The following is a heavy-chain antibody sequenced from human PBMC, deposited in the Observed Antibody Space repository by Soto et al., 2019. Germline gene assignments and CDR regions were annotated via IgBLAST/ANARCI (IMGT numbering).Heavy chain of an antibody. CDR2: IKSKTDGGTT. CDR3: TTDEVVAVTIFGVDPLKLNRGMDV. J-gene: IGHJ6*03. CDR1: GFTFSNAW. V-gene: IGHV3-15*01. Sequence: PGGSLRLSCAASGFTFSNAWMSWVRQAPGKGLEWVGRIKSKTDGGTTDYAAPVKGRFTISRDDSKNTLYLQMDSLKTEDTAVYYCTTDEVVAVTIFGVDPLKLNRGMDVWGKGTTVTVSS. D-gene: IGHD3-3*01.